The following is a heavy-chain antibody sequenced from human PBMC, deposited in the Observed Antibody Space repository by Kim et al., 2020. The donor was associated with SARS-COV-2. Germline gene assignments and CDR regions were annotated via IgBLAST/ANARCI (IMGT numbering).Heavy chain of an antibody. CDR2: ISGSGGST. V-gene: IGHV3-23*01. Sequence: GGSLRLSCAASGFTFSSYAMSWVRQAPGKGLEWVSAISGSGGSTYYADSVKGRFTISRDNSKNTLYLQMNSLRAEDTAVYYCAKYMGAGLGDYYDSSGYYSDSISSLDYWGQGTLVTVSS. CDR1: GFTFSSYA. D-gene: IGHD3-22*01. J-gene: IGHJ4*02. CDR3: AKYMGAGLGDYYDSSGYYSDSISSLDY.